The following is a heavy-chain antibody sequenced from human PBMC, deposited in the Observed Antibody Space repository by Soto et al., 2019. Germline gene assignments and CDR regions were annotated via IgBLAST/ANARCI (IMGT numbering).Heavy chain of an antibody. CDR3: ARWDYGDYARFDY. V-gene: IGHV1-8*01. CDR1: GYTFTSHD. D-gene: IGHD4-17*01. CDR2: MNANSGNT. Sequence: QVQLVQSGAEVKKSGASVKVSCKASGYTFTSHDINWVRQATGQGLEWMGWMNANSGNTGYAQTLQGRVTMTRNTSISTAYMELSSLRSEDTAVYYCARWDYGDYARFDYWGQGTLVTVSS. J-gene: IGHJ4*02.